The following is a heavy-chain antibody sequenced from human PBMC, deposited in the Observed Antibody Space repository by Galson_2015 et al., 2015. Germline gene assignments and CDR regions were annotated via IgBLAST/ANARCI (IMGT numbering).Heavy chain of an antibody. CDR2: INAGNGNT. CDR1: GYTFTSYA. J-gene: IGHJ5*02. V-gene: IGHV1-3*01. Sequence: SVKVSCKASGYTFTSYAMHWVRQAPGQRLEWMRWINAGNGNTKYSQKFQGRVTITRDTSASTAYMELSSLRSEDTAVYYCARERVPAAMDWFDPWGQGTLVTVSS. D-gene: IGHD2-2*01. CDR3: ARERVPAAMDWFDP.